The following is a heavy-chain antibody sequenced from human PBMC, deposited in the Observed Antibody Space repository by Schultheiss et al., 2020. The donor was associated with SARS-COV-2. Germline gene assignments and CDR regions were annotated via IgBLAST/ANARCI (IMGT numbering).Heavy chain of an antibody. CDR2: INHSGST. V-gene: IGHV4-34*01. J-gene: IGHJ4*02. CDR1: GGSFSGYY. D-gene: IGHD1-26*01. CDR3: ARASGSSGRAFEY. Sequence: GSLRLSCAVYGGSFSGYYWSWIRQPPGKGLEWIGEINHSGSTNYNTSLKSRVTISVDTSKDQFSLKLSSVTAADTAVYYCARASGSSGRAFEYWGQGTLVTVSS.